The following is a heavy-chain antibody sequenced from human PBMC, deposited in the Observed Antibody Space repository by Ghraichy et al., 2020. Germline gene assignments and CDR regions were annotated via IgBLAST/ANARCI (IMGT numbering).Heavy chain of an antibody. CDR1: GGSFSGYY. V-gene: IGHV4-34*01. CDR3: AREQWLFYYYYMDV. CDR2: INHSGST. Sequence: SETLSLTCAVYGGSFSGYYWSWIRQPPGKGLEWIGEINHSGSTNYNPSLKSRVTISVDTSKNQFSLKLSSVTAADTAVYYCAREQWLFYYYYMDVWGKGTTVTVSS. J-gene: IGHJ6*03. D-gene: IGHD6-19*01.